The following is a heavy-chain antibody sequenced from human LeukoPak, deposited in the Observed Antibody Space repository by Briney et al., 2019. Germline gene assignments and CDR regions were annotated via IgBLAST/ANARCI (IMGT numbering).Heavy chain of an antibody. CDR3: ASGGWEPLGVFDY. CDR2: MNPNSGNT. J-gene: IGHJ4*02. V-gene: IGHV1-8*03. CDR1: GYTFTSYD. D-gene: IGHD1-26*01. Sequence: GASVKVSCKASGYTFTSYDINWVRQATGQGLEWMGWMNPNSGNTGYAQKFQGRVTITRDTSISTAYMELSRLRSDDTAVYYCASGGWEPLGVFDYWGQGTLVTVSS.